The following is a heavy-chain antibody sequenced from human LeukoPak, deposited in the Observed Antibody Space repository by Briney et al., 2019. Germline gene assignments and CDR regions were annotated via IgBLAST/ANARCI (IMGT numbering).Heavy chain of an antibody. CDR1: GFTFSSYA. CDR3: AKDSRGWFGELSLDY. V-gene: IGHV3-30*04. Sequence: GGSLRLSCAASGFTFSSYAMHWVRQAPGKGLEWVAVISYDGSNKYYADSVKGRFTISRDNSKNTLYLQMNSLRAEDTAVYYCAKDSRGWFGELSLDYWGQGTLVTVSS. D-gene: IGHD3-10*01. J-gene: IGHJ4*02. CDR2: ISYDGSNK.